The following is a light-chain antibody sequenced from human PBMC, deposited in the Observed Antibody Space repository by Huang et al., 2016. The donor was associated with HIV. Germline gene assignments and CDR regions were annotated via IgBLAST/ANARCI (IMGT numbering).Light chain of an antibody. V-gene: IGKV3-15*01. CDR1: PSVSSN. J-gene: IGKJ5*01. Sequence: EIVMTQSPATLSVSPGERAPLSCRASPSVSSNLAWYQQKHGQAPGLLIYGASTRVTGVPARFSCSGSGTEFTLTISSLQSEYFAVYYCQQYDNGPIAFGQGTRLEI. CDR3: QQYDNGPIA. CDR2: GAS.